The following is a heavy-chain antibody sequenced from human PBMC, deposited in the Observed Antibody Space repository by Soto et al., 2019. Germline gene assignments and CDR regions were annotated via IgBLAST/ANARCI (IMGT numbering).Heavy chain of an antibody. Sequence: SETLSLTCTVSGGSISSSSYYWGWIRQPPGKGLEWIGSIYYSGSTYYNPSLKSRVTISVDTSKNQFSLKLSSVTAADTAVYYCARASNYDFWSGYKSSWGYYYYGMDVWGQGTTVTVS. D-gene: IGHD3-3*01. V-gene: IGHV4-39*01. CDR1: GGSISSSSYY. CDR3: ARASNYDFWSGYKSSWGYYYYGMDV. J-gene: IGHJ6*02. CDR2: IYYSGST.